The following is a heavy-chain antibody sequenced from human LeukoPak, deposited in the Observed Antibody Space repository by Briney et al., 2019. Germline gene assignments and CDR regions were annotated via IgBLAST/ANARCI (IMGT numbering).Heavy chain of an antibody. D-gene: IGHD6-13*01. V-gene: IGHV3-21*01. CDR3: ARIAAAGPYFDY. CDR1: GFTFSTYS. CDR2: ISPDSNYK. J-gene: IGHJ4*02. Sequence: PGGSLRLSCAASGFTFSTYSMNWLRLAPGKGLEWVSSISPDSNYKYYADSVKGRFTISRDNAKNSLYLQMNSLRAEDTAVYYCARIAAAGPYFDYWGQGTLVTVSS.